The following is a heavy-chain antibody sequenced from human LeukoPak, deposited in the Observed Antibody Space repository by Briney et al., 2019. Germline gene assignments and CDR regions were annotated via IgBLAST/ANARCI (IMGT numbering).Heavy chain of an antibody. CDR3: ARSQWLAGGHWFDP. Sequence: SETLSLTCTGSGGSISSYYWSWIRQPPGKGLAWIGYIYYSGSTNYNPSLKSRVTISVDTSKNQFSLKLSSVTAADTAVYYCARSQWLAGGHWFDPWGQGTLVTVSS. CDR2: IYYSGST. D-gene: IGHD6-19*01. J-gene: IGHJ5*02. CDR1: GGSISSYY. V-gene: IGHV4-59*01.